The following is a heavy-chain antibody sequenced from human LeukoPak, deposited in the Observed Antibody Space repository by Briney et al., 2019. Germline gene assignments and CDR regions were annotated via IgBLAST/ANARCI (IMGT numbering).Heavy chain of an antibody. D-gene: IGHD3-22*01. Sequence: ASVKVSCKASGYTFTSYAMHWVRQAPGQRLEWMGWINAGNGNTKYSQKFQGRVTITRDTSASTAYMELSSLRSEDTAVYYCAREDSSDFVGPSDYWGQGTLVTVSS. CDR1: GYTFTSYA. CDR3: AREDSSDFVGPSDY. V-gene: IGHV1-3*01. J-gene: IGHJ4*02. CDR2: INAGNGNT.